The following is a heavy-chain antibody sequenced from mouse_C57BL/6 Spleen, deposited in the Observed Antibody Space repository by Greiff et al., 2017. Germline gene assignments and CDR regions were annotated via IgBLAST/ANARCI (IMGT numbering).Heavy chain of an antibody. CDR1: GYTFTSYW. J-gene: IGHJ1*03. CDR2: IYPGSGSH. V-gene: IGHV1-55*01. D-gene: IGHD2-3*01. CDR3: ARGDGYYGGYFDV. Sequence: VQLQQPGAELVKPGASVKMSCKASGYTFTSYWITWVKQRPGQGLEWIGDIYPGSGSHKYNEKFKSKATLTVDTSSSTAYMQLSSLTSEDSAVYYCARGDGYYGGYFDVWGTGTTVTVSS.